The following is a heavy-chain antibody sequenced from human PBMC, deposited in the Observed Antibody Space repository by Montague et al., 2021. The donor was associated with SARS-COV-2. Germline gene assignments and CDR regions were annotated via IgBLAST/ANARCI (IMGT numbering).Heavy chain of an antibody. Sequence: SLRLSCAASGFTFSSYWMSWVRQAPGKGLEWVANIKQDGSEKYYVDSVKGRFTISRVNAKNSLYLQMNSLRAEDTAVYYCAREGAVAGYYYYYGMDVWGQGTTVTVSS. J-gene: IGHJ6*02. D-gene: IGHD6-19*01. CDR3: AREGAVAGYYYYYGMDV. CDR2: IKQDGSEK. V-gene: IGHV3-7*01. CDR1: GFTFSSYW.